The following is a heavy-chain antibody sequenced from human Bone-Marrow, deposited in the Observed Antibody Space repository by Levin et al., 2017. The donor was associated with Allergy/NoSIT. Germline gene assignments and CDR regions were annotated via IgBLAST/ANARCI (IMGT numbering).Heavy chain of an antibody. Sequence: GESLKISCAASGFTVGNNYVAWVRQAPGKGLDWISVIYSGGGTYYADSVKGRFTISRDKSRNTVYLQMNSLRVEDTAVYYCSSAPGFSDYWGQGTLVTVSS. CDR2: IYSGGGT. V-gene: IGHV3-66*01. CDR1: GFTVGNNY. J-gene: IGHJ4*02. CDR3: SSAPGFSDY.